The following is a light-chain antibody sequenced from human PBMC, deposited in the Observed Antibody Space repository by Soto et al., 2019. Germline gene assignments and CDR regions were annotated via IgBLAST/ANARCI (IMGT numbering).Light chain of an antibody. CDR2: GAS. CDR1: QSVSSSF. V-gene: IGKV3-20*01. CDR3: QQYGSSPWT. Sequence: LSLSPGDRAPLSCRASQSVSSSFLAWYQQKPGQAPRLLLYGASTRATGIPDRFSGSGSGTDFTLTISRLEPEDFAVYYCQQYGSSPWTFGQGTKVDIK. J-gene: IGKJ1*01.